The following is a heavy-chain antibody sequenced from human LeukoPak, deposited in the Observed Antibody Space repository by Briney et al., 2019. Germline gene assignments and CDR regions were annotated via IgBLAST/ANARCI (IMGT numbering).Heavy chain of an antibody. V-gene: IGHV1-69-2*01. CDR1: GYIFSDSF. CDR2: LDPQDDET. J-gene: IGHJ4*02. D-gene: IGHD6-6*01. CDR3: AVLLQVVVPDVERLGDY. Sequence: ATVKISCKASGYIFSDSFIHWVQQAPGKGLVWMGRLDPQDDETVYAEKFQGRLTISADTNSDTAYMELSGLRSEDTAMYYCAVLLQVVVPDVERLGDYWGQGTQVTVSS.